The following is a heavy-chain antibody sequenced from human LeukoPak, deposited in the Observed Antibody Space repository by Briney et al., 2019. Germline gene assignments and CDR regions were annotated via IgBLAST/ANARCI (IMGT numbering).Heavy chain of an antibody. Sequence: SGTLSLTCAVSGGSISSINWWSRVRHPPGKGLEWIGEIYHSGSPNYNPALKSRVTISVDKSKNQFSLKLSSLTAADTAVYYCARQNSGYDSDYWGQGTLVTVSS. CDR2: IYHSGSP. J-gene: IGHJ4*02. V-gene: IGHV4-4*02. CDR3: ARQNSGYDSDY. CDR1: GGSISSINW. D-gene: IGHD5-12*01.